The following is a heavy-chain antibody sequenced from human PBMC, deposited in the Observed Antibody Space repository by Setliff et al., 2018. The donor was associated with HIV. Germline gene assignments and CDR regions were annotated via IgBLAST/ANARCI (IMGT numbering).Heavy chain of an antibody. CDR1: GFTFSGSV. CDR2: IVVGSGKT. CDR3: AADRGDYFELDYPYYHYMDV. Sequence: SVKVSCKASGFTFSGSVVQWVRQARGQRPEWIGRIVVGSGKTDYAQKFQNRVTITRDMSTSTAYMELSSLRSEDTAVYYCAADRGDYFELDYPYYHYMDVWGKGTTVTVSS. J-gene: IGHJ6*03. V-gene: IGHV1-58*01. D-gene: IGHD3-22*01.